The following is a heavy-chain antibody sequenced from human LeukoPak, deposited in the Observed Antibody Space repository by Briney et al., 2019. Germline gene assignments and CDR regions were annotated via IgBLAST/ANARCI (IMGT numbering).Heavy chain of an antibody. D-gene: IGHD2-2*01. V-gene: IGHV1-24*01. Sequence: ASVKVSCKVSGYTLTELSMHWVRQAPGKGLEWMGGFDPEDGETIYAQKFQGRVTMTEDTSTDTAYMELSSLRSEDTAVYYCATGGVVVVPAATGDEFDYWGQGTLVTVSS. CDR1: GYTLTELS. CDR2: FDPEDGET. CDR3: ATGGVVVVPAATGDEFDY. J-gene: IGHJ4*02.